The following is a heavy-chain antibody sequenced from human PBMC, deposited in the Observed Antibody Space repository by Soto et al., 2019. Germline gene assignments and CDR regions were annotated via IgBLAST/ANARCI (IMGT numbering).Heavy chain of an antibody. CDR3: ARTYCLTTCCLTSWFDP. J-gene: IGHJ5*02. D-gene: IGHD2-2*01. CDR2: IYHSGTT. Sequence: QVQLQESGPGLVKPSGTLSLTCAVSGGSISSSHWWSWVRQPPGKGLAWIGEIYHSGTTSYNPSLKTRFTMSVDKSTNRFSLSLTSVTAADTAVYYCARTYCLTTCCLTSWFDPWCQGTLVTVSS. V-gene: IGHV4-4*02. CDR1: GGSISSSHW.